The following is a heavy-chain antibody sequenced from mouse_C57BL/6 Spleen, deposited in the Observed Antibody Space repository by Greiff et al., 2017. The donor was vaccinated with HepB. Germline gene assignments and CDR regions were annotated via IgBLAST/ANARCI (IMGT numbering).Heavy chain of an antibody. CDR2: IGPGSGST. CDR1: GYTFTDYY. Sequence: QVHVKQSGAELVKPGASVKISCKASGYTFTDYYINWVKQRPGQGLEWIGKIGPGSGSTYYNGKFKGKATLTADKASSTAYMERSRLTSEDSAVYFCAREGNPTNGFAYWGHGTLVTVSA. D-gene: IGHD1-1*01. CDR3: AREGNPTNGFAY. V-gene: IGHV1-77*01. J-gene: IGHJ3*01.